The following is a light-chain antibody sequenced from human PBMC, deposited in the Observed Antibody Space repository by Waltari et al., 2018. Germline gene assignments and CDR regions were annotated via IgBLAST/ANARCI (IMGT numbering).Light chain of an antibody. Sequence: DIQMTQSPSSLSASVGDRVTITCRAGQSISSHLNWYQQKPGEAPKLLIFAASSLKSGVPSRFSGSGSGTDFTLTISSLQPEDFAVYYCQQSYSPFRTFGPGTNVAMK. CDR1: QSISSH. CDR3: QQSYSPFRT. CDR2: AAS. J-gene: IGKJ1*01. V-gene: IGKV1-39*01.